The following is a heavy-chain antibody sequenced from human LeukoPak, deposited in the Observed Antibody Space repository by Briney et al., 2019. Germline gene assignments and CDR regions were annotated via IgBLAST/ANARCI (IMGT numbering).Heavy chain of an antibody. V-gene: IGHV1-8*02. CDR3: ARLGVYYYDDYMDV. J-gene: IGHJ6*03. CDR2: MNPNSCNT. CDR1: GYTFTSCG. Sequence: ASVKVSCKGSGYTFTSCGRNWVRQATGQGLEWMGWMNPNSCNTGNVQKFQGRATMTTDTSTSTAYMELRSLRSDDTAIYYCARLGVYYYDDYMDVCGKGTTVSVSS.